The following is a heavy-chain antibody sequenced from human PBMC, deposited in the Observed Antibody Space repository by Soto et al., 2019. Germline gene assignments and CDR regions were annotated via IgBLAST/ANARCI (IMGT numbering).Heavy chain of an antibody. V-gene: IGHV4-39*01. D-gene: IGHD2-15*01. J-gene: IGHJ5*02. Sequence: TETLSLTCTVSGCSISSSSYYWGWIRQPPGKGLEWIGSIYYSGSTYYNPSLKSRVTISVDTSKNQFSLKLSSVTAADTAVYYCAKSIVVVVAATPFWFDPWGQGTLVTVPS. CDR1: GCSISSSSYY. CDR3: AKSIVVVVAATPFWFDP. CDR2: IYYSGST.